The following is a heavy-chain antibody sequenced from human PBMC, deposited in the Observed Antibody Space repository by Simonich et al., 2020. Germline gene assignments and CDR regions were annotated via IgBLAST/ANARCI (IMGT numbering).Heavy chain of an antibody. V-gene: IGHV1-2*02. CDR3: ARVRFEAFDI. Sequence: QVQLVQSGAEGKKPWASVTVSCKASGYTFTGYYMHWVRQAPGQRLEWMGWINPNRGGTNYAQKFHGRVTRTRDTSISTAYMELSRLRSDDTAVYYCARVRFEAFDIWGQGTMVTVSS. CDR1: GYTFTGYY. CDR2: INPNRGGT. J-gene: IGHJ3*02.